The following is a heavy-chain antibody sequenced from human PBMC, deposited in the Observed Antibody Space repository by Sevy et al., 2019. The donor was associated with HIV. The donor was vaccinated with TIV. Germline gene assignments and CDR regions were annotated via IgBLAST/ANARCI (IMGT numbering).Heavy chain of an antibody. V-gene: IGHV4-31*03. CDR3: ASGNYDYVWGSPSSFDY. Sequence: SETLSLTCTVSGGSISSGGYYWSWIRQHPGNGLEWIGYIYYSGSTYYNPSLKSRVTISVDTSKNQFSLKLSSVTAADTAVYYCASGNYDYVWGSPSSFDYWGQGTLVTVSS. D-gene: IGHD3-16*01. CDR2: IYYSGST. J-gene: IGHJ4*02. CDR1: GGSISSGGYY.